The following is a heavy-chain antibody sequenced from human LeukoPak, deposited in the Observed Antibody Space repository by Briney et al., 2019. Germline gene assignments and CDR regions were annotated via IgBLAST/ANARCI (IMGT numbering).Heavy chain of an antibody. CDR1: GGSISSYY. J-gene: IGHJ4*02. V-gene: IGHV4-59*08. CDR3: AGAGGYSYGIDY. D-gene: IGHD5-18*01. CDR2: IYYSGST. Sequence: PSETLSLTCTVSGGSISSYYWSWIRQPPGKGLEWIGYIYYSGSTNYNPSLKSRVTISVDTSKNQFSLKLSSVTAADTAVYYCAGAGGYSYGIDYWGQGTLVTVSS.